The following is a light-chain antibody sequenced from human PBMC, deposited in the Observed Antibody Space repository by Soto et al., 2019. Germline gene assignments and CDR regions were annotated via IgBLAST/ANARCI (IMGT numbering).Light chain of an antibody. CDR3: AAWDDSLSGPHVI. J-gene: IGLJ2*01. V-gene: IGLV1-47*01. CDR1: SSNIGSNY. Sequence: QSVLTQPPSASGTPGQRVTISCSGSSSNIGSNYVYWYQQLPGTAPKLLIYRNNQRPSGVPDRFSGSKSGTSASLAISGLRSEDEAEYYCAAWDDSLSGPHVIFGGGTKLTVL. CDR2: RNN.